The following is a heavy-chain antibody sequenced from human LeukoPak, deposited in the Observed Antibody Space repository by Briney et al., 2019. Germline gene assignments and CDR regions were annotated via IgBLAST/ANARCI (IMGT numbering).Heavy chain of an antibody. D-gene: IGHD4-17*01. CDR1: GFSLTTSGVI. J-gene: IGHJ4*02. Sequence: SGPTLVNPTQTLTLTCTFSGFSLTTSGVIVGWIRQPPGKALECLALIYWDDDKRYSPSLKSRLTITKDTSKNQVVLTMANMDPVDTATYYCAHSTSYGRNDYWGQGTLVTVSS. CDR2: IYWDDDK. V-gene: IGHV2-5*02. CDR3: AHSTSYGRNDY.